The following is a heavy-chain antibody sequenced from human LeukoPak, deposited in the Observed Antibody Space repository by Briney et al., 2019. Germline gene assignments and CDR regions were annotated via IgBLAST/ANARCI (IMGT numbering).Heavy chain of an antibody. CDR2: ISYDGSNK. V-gene: IGHV3-30*03. D-gene: IGHD2-2*01. Sequence: SCKVSGYTLTELSMHWVRQAPGKGLEWVAVISYDGSNKYYADSVKGRFTISRDNSKNTLYLQMNSLRAEDTAVYYCARGSCSSTSCYHLSLYYYYGMDVWGQGTTVTVSS. J-gene: IGHJ6*02. CDR1: GYTLTELS. CDR3: ARGSCSSTSCYHLSLYYYYGMDV.